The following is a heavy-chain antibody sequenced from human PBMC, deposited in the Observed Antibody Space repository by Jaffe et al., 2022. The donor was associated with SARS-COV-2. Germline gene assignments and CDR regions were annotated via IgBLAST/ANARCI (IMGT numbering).Heavy chain of an antibody. CDR3: ARELGYYDFWSGYQRSLYGMDV. D-gene: IGHD3-3*01. CDR2: IYTSGST. CDR1: GGSISSGSYY. V-gene: IGHV4-61*02. Sequence: QVQLQESGPGLVKPSQTLSLTCTVSGGSISSGSYYWSWIRQPAGKGLEWIGRIYTSGSTNYNPSLKSRVTISVDTSKNQFSLKLSSVTAADTAVYYCARELGYYDFWSGYQRSLYGMDVWGQGTTVTVSS. J-gene: IGHJ6*02.